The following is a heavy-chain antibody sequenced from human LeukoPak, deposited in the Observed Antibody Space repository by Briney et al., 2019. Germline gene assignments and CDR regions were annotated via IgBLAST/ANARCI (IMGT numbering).Heavy chain of an antibody. J-gene: IGHJ5*02. D-gene: IGHD3-22*01. V-gene: IGHV1-69*04. CDR1: GGTFSSYA. CDR3: ARQNQYYYDSSGNWFDP. CDR2: IIPILGIA. Sequence: ASVKVSCKAPGGTFSSYAISWVRQAPGQGLEWMGRIIPILGIANYAQKFQGRVTITADKSTSTAYMELSSLRSEDTAVYYCARQNQYYYDSSGNWFDPWGQGTLVTVSS.